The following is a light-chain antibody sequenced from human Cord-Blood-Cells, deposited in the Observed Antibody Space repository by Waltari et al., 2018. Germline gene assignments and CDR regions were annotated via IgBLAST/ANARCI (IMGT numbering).Light chain of an antibody. Sequence: QSALTQPASVSGSPGHSLTISCTGTLLYVFFYNYFSWYQQHPGKAPKLMIYEVSKRPSGVPDRFSGSKSGNTASLTVSGLQAEDEADYYCSSYAGSFYVFGTGTKVTVL. J-gene: IGLJ1*01. CDR2: EVS. CDR3: SSYAGSFYV. CDR1: LLYVFFYNY. V-gene: IGLV2-8*01.